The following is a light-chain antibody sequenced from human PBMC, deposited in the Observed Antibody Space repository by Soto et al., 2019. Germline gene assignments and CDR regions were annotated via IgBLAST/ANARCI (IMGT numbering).Light chain of an antibody. CDR3: QQSYSSSWT. CDR1: QSISSY. V-gene: IGKV1-39*01. J-gene: IGKJ1*01. Sequence: DIQMTQSPSSLSASVGDRVTITCRASQSISSYLNWYQQKPGKAPNLLIYAASSLQSGVPSRFSGSGSGTDFTLTISSLQPEDFATYYCQQSYSSSWTVGQRTTVEIK. CDR2: AAS.